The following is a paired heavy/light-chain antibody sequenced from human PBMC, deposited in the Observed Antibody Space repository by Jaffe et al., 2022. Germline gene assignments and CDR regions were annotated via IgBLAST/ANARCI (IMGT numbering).Light chain of an antibody. V-gene: IGKV1-5*03. J-gene: IGKJ2*01. CDR1: QSISSW. Sequence: DIQMTQSPSTLSASVGDRVTITCRASQSISSWLAWYQQKPGKAPKLLIYKASSLESGVPSRFSGSGSGTEFTLTISSLQPDDFATYYCQQYNSYSHTFGQGTKLEIK. CDR2: KAS. CDR3: QQYNSYSHT.
Heavy chain of an antibody. CDR1: GFTFSSYA. CDR2: ISGSGGST. CDR3: AKDLFEPSSWPRSSGWYVFDY. J-gene: IGHJ4*02. D-gene: IGHD6-19*01. Sequence: EVQLLESGGGLVQPGGSLRLSCAASGFTFSSYAMSWVRQAPGKGLEWVSAISGSGGSTYYADSVKGRFTISRDNSKNTLYLQMNSLRAEDTAVYYCAKDLFEPSSWPRSSGWYVFDYWGQGTLVTVSS. V-gene: IGHV3-23*01.